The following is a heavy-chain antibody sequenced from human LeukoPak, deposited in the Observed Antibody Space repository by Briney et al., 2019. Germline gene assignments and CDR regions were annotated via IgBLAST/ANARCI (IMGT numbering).Heavy chain of an antibody. D-gene: IGHD4-17*01. CDR3: ASTVTTGPFDI. Sequence: SETLSLTCTVSGGSISSSSYYWGWIRQPPGKGLEWIGSIYYSGSTYYNPSLKSRVTISVDTSKNQFSLKLSSVTAADTAVYYCASTVTTGPFDIWGQGTMVTVSS. J-gene: IGHJ3*02. V-gene: IGHV4-39*07. CDR2: IYYSGST. CDR1: GGSISSSSYY.